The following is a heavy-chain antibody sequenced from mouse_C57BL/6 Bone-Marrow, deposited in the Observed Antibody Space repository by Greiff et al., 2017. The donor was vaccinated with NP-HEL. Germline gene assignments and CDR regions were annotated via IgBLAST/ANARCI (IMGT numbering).Heavy chain of an antibody. D-gene: IGHD2-3*01. CDR1: GYSITSGYY. J-gene: IGHJ2*01. CDR2: ISYDGSN. CDR3: ASRDGYLYYFDY. V-gene: IGHV3-6*01. Sequence: VQLQQSGPGLVKPSQSLSLTCSVTGYSITSGYYWNWIRQFPGNKLEWMGYISYDGSNNYNPSLKNRTSITRDTSKNQFFLKLNSVTTEDTATYYCASRDGYLYYFDYWGQGTTLTVSS.